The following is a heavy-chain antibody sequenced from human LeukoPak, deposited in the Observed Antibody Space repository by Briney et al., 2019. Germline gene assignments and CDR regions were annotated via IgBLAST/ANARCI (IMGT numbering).Heavy chain of an antibody. CDR3: ARGADGVSSNSRGWFDP. Sequence: KSGGSLRLSCAASGFTFNRYNMNWVRRAPGKGLEWVSSISTSSSYIYYADSVRGRFTISRDNAKNSLYLQMNSLRAEDTAVYFCARGADGVSSNSRGWFDPWGQGTLVTVSS. V-gene: IGHV3-21*01. CDR1: GFTFNRYN. D-gene: IGHD2-15*01. CDR2: ISTSSSYI. J-gene: IGHJ5*02.